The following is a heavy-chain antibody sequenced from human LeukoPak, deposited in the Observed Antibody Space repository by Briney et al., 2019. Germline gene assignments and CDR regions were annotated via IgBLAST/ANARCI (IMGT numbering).Heavy chain of an antibody. D-gene: IGHD4-17*01. CDR3: ATVSEPPTVTPFDY. Sequence: GGSLRLSCAASGFTFSSYALTWVRQAPGKGLEWVSAISGSGGSTYYADSVKGRFTISRDNSKNTLYPQMNSLRAEDTAVYYCATVSEPPTVTPFDYWGQGTMVVVSS. CDR1: GFTFSSYA. J-gene: IGHJ4*02. CDR2: ISGSGGST. V-gene: IGHV3-23*01.